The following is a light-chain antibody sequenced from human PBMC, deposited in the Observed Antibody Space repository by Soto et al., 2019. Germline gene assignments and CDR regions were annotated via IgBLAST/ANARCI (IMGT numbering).Light chain of an antibody. CDR2: DAS. CDR3: QQYNNWPPRYT. V-gene: IGKV3D-15*01. Sequence: VMTQSPDTLSVSPGERATLSCRASQNINSNLAWYQQKPGQAPRLLIYDASIRATGIPARFSGSGSGTEFALTIASLESEDFAVYYCQQYNNWPPRYTFGQGTKVDIK. CDR1: QNINSN. J-gene: IGKJ2*01.